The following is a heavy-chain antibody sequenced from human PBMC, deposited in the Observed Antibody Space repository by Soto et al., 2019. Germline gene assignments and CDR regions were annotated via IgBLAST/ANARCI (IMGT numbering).Heavy chain of an antibody. CDR2: INSDGSST. CDR3: ALVGGYCSSPSCFDY. Sequence: EVQLVESGGGLVQPGGSLRLSCAASGFTFSSYWMHWVRQAPGKGLVWVSRINSDGSSTSYADSVKGRFTIPRDNAKNTRSLQMNSLRAEDTAVYYCALVGGYCSSPSCFDYWGQGTLVTVSS. J-gene: IGHJ4*02. V-gene: IGHV3-74*01. CDR1: GFTFSSYW. D-gene: IGHD2-2*01.